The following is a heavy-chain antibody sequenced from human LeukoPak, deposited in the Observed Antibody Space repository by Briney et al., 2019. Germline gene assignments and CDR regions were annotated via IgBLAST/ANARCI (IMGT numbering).Heavy chain of an antibody. CDR1: GGSFSSYY. J-gene: IGHJ2*01. CDR2: IYYSGST. Sequence: SETLSLTCAVCGGSFSSYYWSWIRQPPGKGLEWIGYIYYSGSTNYNPSLKSRVTISVDTSKNQFSLKLSSVTAADTAVYYCARTGGQWLANWYFDLWGRGTLVTVSS. V-gene: IGHV4-59*08. D-gene: IGHD6-19*01. CDR3: ARTGGQWLANWYFDL.